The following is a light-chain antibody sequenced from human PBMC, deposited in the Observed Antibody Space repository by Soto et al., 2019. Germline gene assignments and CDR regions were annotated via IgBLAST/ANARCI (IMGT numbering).Light chain of an antibody. V-gene: IGKV1-5*03. CDR1: QTISSW. Sequence: DIQMPQSPFTLSASVGDRVTISCRAGQTISSWLAWYQHKPWKAPKLLIYKASTLQTGGPSRFSGSGSGTEFTLTISSLKPDDFAKYFCQQYSRYPWTFGQGNKVEIK. J-gene: IGKJ1*01. CDR2: KAS. CDR3: QQYSRYPWT.